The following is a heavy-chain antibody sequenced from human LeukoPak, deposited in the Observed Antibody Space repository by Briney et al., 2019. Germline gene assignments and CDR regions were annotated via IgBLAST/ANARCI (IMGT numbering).Heavy chain of an antibody. CDR2: IYTSGST. V-gene: IGHV4-61*02. CDR1: GGSISSGSYY. J-gene: IGHJ6*02. CDR3: ARGRGYYYYGMDV. Sequence: SQTLSLTCTVSGGSISSGSYYWSWIRQPAGKGLEWIGRIYTSGSTNYNPSLKSRVTISVDTPKNQFSLKLSSVTAADTAVYYCARGRGYYYYGMDVWGQGTTVTVSS.